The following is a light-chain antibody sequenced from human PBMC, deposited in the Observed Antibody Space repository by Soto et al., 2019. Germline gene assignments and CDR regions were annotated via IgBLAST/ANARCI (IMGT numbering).Light chain of an antibody. J-gene: IGKJ1*01. Sequence: DIQMTQSPSSVSASVGDRVTITCRASQSISSWLAWYQQKPGKAPKLLIYDASSLESGVPSRFSGSGSGTEFTLTISSLQPDDFATYYCQQYNSYSPWTFGQGTKVDNK. V-gene: IGKV1-5*01. CDR3: QQYNSYSPWT. CDR2: DAS. CDR1: QSISSW.